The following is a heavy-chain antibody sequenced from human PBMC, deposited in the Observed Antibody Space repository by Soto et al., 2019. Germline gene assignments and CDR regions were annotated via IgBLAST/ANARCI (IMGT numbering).Heavy chain of an antibody. Sequence: SETLSLTCTVSGGSISSGGYYWSWIRQHPGKGLEWIGYIYYSGSTYYNPSLKSRVTISVDTSKNQFSLKLSSVTAADTAVYYCARGGGVLRFLDVYYGMDVWGQGTTVTVSS. CDR3: ARGGGVLRFLDVYYGMDV. V-gene: IGHV4-31*03. CDR2: IYYSGST. D-gene: IGHD3-3*01. J-gene: IGHJ6*02. CDR1: GGSISSGGYY.